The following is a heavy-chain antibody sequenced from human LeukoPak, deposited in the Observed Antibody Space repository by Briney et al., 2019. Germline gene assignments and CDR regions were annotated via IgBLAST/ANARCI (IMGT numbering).Heavy chain of an antibody. CDR2: IYYTGST. CDR1: GGSISSSNYY. J-gene: IGHJ4*02. V-gene: IGHV4-39*01. D-gene: IGHD3-16*01. CDR3: ASISCVYTNCRAQFDS. Sequence: KPSETLSLTCTLPGGSISSSNYYWGWIRQPPGDGLEWLGNIYYTGSTYYNPSLKSRVTISVDTSKSQFSLKLSSVTAADTAVYYCASISCVYTNCRAQFDSWGQRTLVTVSS.